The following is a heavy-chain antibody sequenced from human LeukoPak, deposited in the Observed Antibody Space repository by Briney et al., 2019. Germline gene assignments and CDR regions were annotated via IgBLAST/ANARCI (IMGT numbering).Heavy chain of an antibody. Sequence: PSETLSLTCAVYGGSFSGYYWSWIRQPPGKGLEWIGEINHSGSTNYSPSLKSRVTISVDTSKNQFSLKLSSVTAADTAVYYCARHYASSSGRIYNWFDPWGQGTLVTVSS. CDR2: INHSGST. D-gene: IGHD6-19*01. J-gene: IGHJ5*02. CDR3: ARHYASSSGRIYNWFDP. CDR1: GGSFSGYY. V-gene: IGHV4-34*01.